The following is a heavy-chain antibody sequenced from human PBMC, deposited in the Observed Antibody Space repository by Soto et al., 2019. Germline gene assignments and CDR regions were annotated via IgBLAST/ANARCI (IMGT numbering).Heavy chain of an antibody. Sequence: PGESLKISCKGSGYTFTNYWIGWVRQMPGKNLEWMGSIYPGDSDTRYSPAFQGQVTISADKSISTAYLLWSSLKASDTAVYYCARRSHYYDSSGHLGHFDYWGQGSLVTVSS. CDR2: IYPGDSDT. J-gene: IGHJ4*02. CDR3: ARRSHYYDSSGHLGHFDY. V-gene: IGHV5-51*01. CDR1: GYTFTNYW. D-gene: IGHD3-22*01.